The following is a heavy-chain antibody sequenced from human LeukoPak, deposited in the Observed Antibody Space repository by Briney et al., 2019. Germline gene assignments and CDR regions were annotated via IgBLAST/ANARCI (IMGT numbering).Heavy chain of an antibody. CDR3: ARDISGGSHAFDI. J-gene: IGHJ3*02. Sequence: SETLFLTCTVSGGSISGYYWSWIRQPPGKGLEWVGSIYYSGSAANYNPSLESRVMTSVDTSKNQFSLQVNSVTAADTAVYYCARDISGGSHAFDIWGQGTMVTVSS. CDR2: IYYSGSAA. V-gene: IGHV4-59*08. CDR1: GGSISGYY. D-gene: IGHD3-3*02.